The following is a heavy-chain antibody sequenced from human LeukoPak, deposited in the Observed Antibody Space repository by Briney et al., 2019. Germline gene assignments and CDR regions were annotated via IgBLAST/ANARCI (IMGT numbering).Heavy chain of an antibody. D-gene: IGHD6-13*01. Sequence: GGSLRLSCAASTFTFSTYAMSWVRQAPGKGLEWVSTFSGSGGRTYYADSVKGRFTISRDNSKNTLYLQMNSLRAEDTAVYYCAKVTSSWNYFDYWGQGAPVTVSS. V-gene: IGHV3-23*01. CDR2: FSGSGGRT. CDR3: AKVTSSWNYFDY. CDR1: TFTFSTYA. J-gene: IGHJ4*02.